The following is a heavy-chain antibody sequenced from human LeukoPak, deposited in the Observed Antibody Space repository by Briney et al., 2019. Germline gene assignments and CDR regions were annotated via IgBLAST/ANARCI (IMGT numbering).Heavy chain of an antibody. CDR2: IYSGGST. V-gene: IGHV3-53*01. D-gene: IGHD1-14*01. CDR3: ASGLPPGIIDY. Sequence: GGSLRLSCAASGFTVSSNYMTWVRQAPGKGLEWVSAIYSGGSTYYADSVKGRFTISRDDSKNTLYLQMNSRRAEDTAVYYCASGLPPGIIDYWGQGTLVTVSS. J-gene: IGHJ4*02. CDR1: GFTVSSNY.